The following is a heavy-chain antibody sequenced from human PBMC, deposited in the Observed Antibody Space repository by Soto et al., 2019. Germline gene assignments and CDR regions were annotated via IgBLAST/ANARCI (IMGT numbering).Heavy chain of an antibody. D-gene: IGHD3-16*01. J-gene: IGHJ4*02. CDR3: AKSAGSNAYYPNDY. CDR2: ITGSGDST. V-gene: IGHV3-23*01. Sequence: GGSLRLSCAASGFTFSTYAMSWVRQAPGKGLEWVSTITGSGDSTYYADSVEGRFTISRDNSKNTLFLQMNSLRAEDAAVYYCAKSAGSNAYYPNDYWGQGTLVTVSS. CDR1: GFTFSTYA.